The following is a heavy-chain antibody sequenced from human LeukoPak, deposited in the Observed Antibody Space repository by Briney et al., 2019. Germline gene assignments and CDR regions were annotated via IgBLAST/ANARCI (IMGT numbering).Heavy chain of an antibody. CDR1: GGSISGYY. V-gene: IGHV4-34*01. J-gene: IGHJ4*02. Sequence: SETLSLTCTVSGGSISGYYWTWIRQPPGKGLEWIGEINHSGSANYNPSLKSRVTISVDTSKNQFSLKLSSVTAADTAVYYCARHGDDYYDSSGYSYWGQGTLVTVSS. D-gene: IGHD3-22*01. CDR3: ARHGDDYYDSSGYSY. CDR2: INHSGSA.